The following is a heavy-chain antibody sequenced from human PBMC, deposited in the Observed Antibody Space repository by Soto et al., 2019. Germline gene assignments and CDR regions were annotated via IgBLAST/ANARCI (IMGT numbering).Heavy chain of an antibody. J-gene: IGHJ4*02. V-gene: IGHV4-59*01. CDR2: IYYSGST. D-gene: IGHD4-17*01. CDR1: GDSMRSFY. CDR3: TRVGGYYGDYPNFDY. Sequence: SETLSLTCTVYGDSMRSFYWSWIRQPPGKGLEWIGNIYYSGSTNYNPSRKSRVTMSVGMSRNQVSLKLSSVTAADTAVYYCTRVGGYYGDYPNFDYWGQGALVTVSS.